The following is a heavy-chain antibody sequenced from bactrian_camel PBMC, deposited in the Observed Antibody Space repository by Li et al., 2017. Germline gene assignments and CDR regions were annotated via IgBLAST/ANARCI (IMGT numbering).Heavy chain of an antibody. CDR1: GFTFSSSG. Sequence: HVQLVESGGGLVQPGGSLRLSCAASGFTFSSSGMAWVRQAPGKGLEWVSGIESDGSTTYYADSVKARFTISRDNAKNTLHLQMNSLNSEDTARYYCHTGGSYDGSCEDVRQNYWGQGTQVTVS. CDR2: IESDGSTT. J-gene: IGHJ4*01. V-gene: IGHV3S6*01. CDR3: HTGGSYDGSCEDVRQNY. D-gene: IGHD6*01.